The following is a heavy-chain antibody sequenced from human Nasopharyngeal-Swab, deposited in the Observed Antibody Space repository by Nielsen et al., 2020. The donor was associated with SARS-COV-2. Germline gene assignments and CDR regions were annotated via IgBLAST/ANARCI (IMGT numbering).Heavy chain of an antibody. V-gene: IGHV3-21*01. CDR3: ARDEAMVRGVIVFDY. CDR2: ISSSSSYI. J-gene: IGHJ4*02. D-gene: IGHD3-10*01. Sequence: VRQAPGKGLEWVSSISSSSSYIYYADSVKGRFTISRDNAKNSLYLQMNSLRAEDTAVYYCARDEAMVRGVIVFDYWGRGTLVTVSS.